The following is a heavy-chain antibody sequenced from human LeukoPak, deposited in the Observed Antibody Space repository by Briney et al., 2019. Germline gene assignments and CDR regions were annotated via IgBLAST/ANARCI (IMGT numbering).Heavy chain of an antibody. CDR1: GGSISSGGYS. J-gene: IGHJ3*02. D-gene: IGHD3-22*01. CDR3: ARADLYDSSGYHAFDI. CDR2: IYHSGST. V-gene: IGHV4-30-2*01. Sequence: PSETLSLTCAVSGGSISSGGYSWSWIRQPPGKGLEWIGYIYHSGSTYYNPSLKSRVTISVDRSKNQFSLKLSSVTAADTAVYYCARADLYDSSGYHAFDIWGQGTMVTVSS.